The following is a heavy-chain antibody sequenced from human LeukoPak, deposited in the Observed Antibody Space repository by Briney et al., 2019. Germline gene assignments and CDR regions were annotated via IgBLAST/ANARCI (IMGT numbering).Heavy chain of an antibody. Sequence: KSSETLSLTCTVSGGSMSSSHYYWGWVRQPPGKGLEWIGSINYSGSTYYNPSLKSRVTMSLDTSKNQFSLKLSSVTAADTAVYYCARGPTYQPIDFWGQGTLVTVSS. CDR3: ARGPTYQPIDF. D-gene: IGHD2-2*01. J-gene: IGHJ4*02. CDR1: GGSMSSSHYY. V-gene: IGHV4-39*01. CDR2: INYSGST.